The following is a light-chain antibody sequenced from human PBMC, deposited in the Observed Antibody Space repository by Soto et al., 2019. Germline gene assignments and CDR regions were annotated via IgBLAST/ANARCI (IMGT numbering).Light chain of an antibody. CDR1: SGHSSYA. Sequence: QSVLTQSPSASASLGASVKLTCTLSSGHSSYAIAWHQQQPEKGPRYLMKRNSDGSHSKGDGSPDRFSGSRSGAERYLTISGLQSEDEADYYCQTWGTGTRGVFGGGTKLTVL. J-gene: IGLJ3*02. CDR3: QTWGTGTRGV. V-gene: IGLV4-69*01. CDR2: RNSDGSH.